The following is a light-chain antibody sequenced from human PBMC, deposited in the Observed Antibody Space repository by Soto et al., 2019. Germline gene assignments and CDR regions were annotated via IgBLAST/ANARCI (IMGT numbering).Light chain of an antibody. CDR1: QTVGSTY. CDR3: QQYGGSPTT. Sequence: EIVLTQSPGSLSLSPGERATLSCRASQTVGSTYLTWYQQKPGQAPRLLIYAASSRATGIPDRFSGSGSGTDFTITSSRLEPEDFAVYYCQQYGGSPTTFGQGTKLEVK. CDR2: AAS. V-gene: IGKV3-20*01. J-gene: IGKJ2*01.